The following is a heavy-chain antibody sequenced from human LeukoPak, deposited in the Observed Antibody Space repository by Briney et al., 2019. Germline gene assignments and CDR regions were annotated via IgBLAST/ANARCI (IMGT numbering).Heavy chain of an antibody. CDR1: GFTFSSYG. CDR2: IRYDGSNK. V-gene: IGHV3-30*02. J-gene: IGHJ4*02. Sequence: GGSLRLSCAASGFTFSSYGMHWVRQAPGKGLEWVAFIRYDGSNKYYADSVKGRFTISRDNAKNTLYLQMNSLRAEDTAVYYCARFDYDILTGYLPYFDYWGQGTLVTVSS. CDR3: ARFDYDILTGYLPYFDY. D-gene: IGHD3-9*01.